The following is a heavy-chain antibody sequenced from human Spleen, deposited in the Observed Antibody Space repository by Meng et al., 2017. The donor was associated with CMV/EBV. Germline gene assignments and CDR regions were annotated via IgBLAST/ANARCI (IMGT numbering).Heavy chain of an antibody. J-gene: IGHJ4*02. D-gene: IGHD6-19*01. Sequence: SETLSLTCAVYGGSFSHYYLTWIRQPPGKGLEWIGEINHSGSTNYNPSLKSRVTISVDTSKNQFSLKLSSVTAADTAVYYCAAGIAVAHWGQGTLVTVSS. V-gene: IGHV4-34*01. CDR2: INHSGST. CDR1: GGSFSHYY. CDR3: AAGIAVAH.